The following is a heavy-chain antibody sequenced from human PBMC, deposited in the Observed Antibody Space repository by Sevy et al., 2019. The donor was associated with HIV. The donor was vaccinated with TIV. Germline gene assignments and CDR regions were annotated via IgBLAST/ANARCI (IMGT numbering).Heavy chain of an antibody. CDR3: AKDKGAVAGGYYFDY. Sequence: GWSLRLSCAASGFTFDDYAMHWVRQAPGKGLEWVSLISWDGGSTYYADSVKGRFTISRDNSKNSLYLQMNSLRAEDTALYYCAKDKGAVAGGYYFDYWGQGTLVTVSS. CDR2: ISWDGGST. D-gene: IGHD6-19*01. CDR1: GFTFDDYA. V-gene: IGHV3-43D*03. J-gene: IGHJ4*02.